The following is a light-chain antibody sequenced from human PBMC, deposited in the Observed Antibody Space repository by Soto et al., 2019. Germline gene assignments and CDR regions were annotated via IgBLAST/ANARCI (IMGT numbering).Light chain of an antibody. CDR3: QQYNNWPPFT. CDR1: QSVSRS. Sequence: EIVMTQSPATQSVSPGERVTLSCRASQSVSRSLAWYQQKPGQAPRLLIYGASTRSTGIPARFSGSGSGTEFTLTISSLQSEDFAVYYCQQYNNWPPFTFGPGTKVDIK. J-gene: IGKJ3*01. V-gene: IGKV3-15*01. CDR2: GAS.